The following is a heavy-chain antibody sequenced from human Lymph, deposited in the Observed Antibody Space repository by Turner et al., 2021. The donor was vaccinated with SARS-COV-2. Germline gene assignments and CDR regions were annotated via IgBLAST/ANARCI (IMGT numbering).Heavy chain of an antibody. CDR2: IYYSGST. J-gene: IGHJ4*02. D-gene: IGHD6-19*01. CDR3: ARGSPQGWYVPVFDD. CDR1: GDSINSSFYY. Sequence: LPLHASCPGLVKPSETLALTCAVSGDSINSSFYYWGWIRQRPGKGLEWIGSIYYSGSTYYTPSLKSRVTISVDTSKNQFSLKLSSVTAADTAVFYWARGSPQGWYVPVFDDWGQGTLVTVSS. V-gene: IGHV4-39*01.